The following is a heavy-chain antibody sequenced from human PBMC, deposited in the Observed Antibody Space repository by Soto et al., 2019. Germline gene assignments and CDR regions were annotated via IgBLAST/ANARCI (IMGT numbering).Heavy chain of an antibody. Sequence: GGSLRLSCAASGFTFSSYGMHWVRQAPGKGLEWVAVISYDGSNKYYADSVKGRFTISRDNSKNTLYLQMNSLRAEDTAVYYCAKAPLSVGATCGRFDPWGQGTLDTVSS. CDR3: AKAPLSVGATCGRFDP. CDR2: ISYDGSNK. J-gene: IGHJ5*02. CDR1: GFTFSSYG. V-gene: IGHV3-30*18. D-gene: IGHD1-26*01.